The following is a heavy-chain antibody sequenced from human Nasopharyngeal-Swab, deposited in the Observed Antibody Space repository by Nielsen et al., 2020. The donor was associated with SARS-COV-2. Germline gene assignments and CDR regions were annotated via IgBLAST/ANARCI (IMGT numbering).Heavy chain of an antibody. J-gene: IGHJ4*02. CDR1: GFTFSSYS. V-gene: IGHV3-21*01. CDR2: ISSSSYI. D-gene: IGHD6-6*01. Sequence: GESLKISCAASGFTFSSYSMNWVRQAPGEGLEWVSSISSSSYIYYADSVKGRFTISRDNAKNSLYLQMNSLRAEDTAVYYCARGAPYSSSSGDFDYWGQGTLVTVSS. CDR3: ARGAPYSSSSGDFDY.